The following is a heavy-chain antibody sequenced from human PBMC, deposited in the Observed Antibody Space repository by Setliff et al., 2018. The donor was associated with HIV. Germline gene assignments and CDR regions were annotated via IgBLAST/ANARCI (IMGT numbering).Heavy chain of an antibody. D-gene: IGHD6-6*01. CDR2: ITPDSGGT. CDR1: GYTFNDSF. V-gene: IGHV1-2*02. Sequence: PWASVKVSCKASGYTFNDSFIHWVRQAPGQGLEWMGWITPDSGGTNYAQKFQGRVTMTRDTSISTAYMELSSLRSDDTAMYYCAREAEQGERSSSWYFDYWGQGTLVTVSS. J-gene: IGHJ4*02. CDR3: AREAEQGERSSSWYFDY.